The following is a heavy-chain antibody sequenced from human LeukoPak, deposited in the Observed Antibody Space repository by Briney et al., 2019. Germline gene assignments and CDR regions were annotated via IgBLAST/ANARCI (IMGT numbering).Heavy chain of an antibody. V-gene: IGHV3-43*02. CDR2: ISGDGVST. CDR3: ARESGKFDY. CDR1: GLPIGDFA. Sequence: GGSLRLSCVASGLPIGDFAMHWVRQAPGQGLEWVSLISGDGVSTFFADSVKGRFSMSRDNSKNSLFLEMSSLRTEDTAMYYCARESGKFDYWGQGTLVAASS. J-gene: IGHJ4*02.